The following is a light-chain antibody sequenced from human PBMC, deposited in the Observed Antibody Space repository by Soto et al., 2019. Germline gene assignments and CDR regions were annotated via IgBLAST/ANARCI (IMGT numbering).Light chain of an antibody. Sequence: DIEMTQSPATLSASEGDRVTLTCRASQSVSIRLAWYQQKPGKAPKLLIYDASTMDRGIPSRFSGSGSGTEFTLTISSLQSEDFAAYYCQQYNNYSYTFGQGTKVDIK. J-gene: IGKJ2*01. CDR3: QQYNNYSYT. CDR1: QSVSIR. V-gene: IGKV1-5*01. CDR2: DAS.